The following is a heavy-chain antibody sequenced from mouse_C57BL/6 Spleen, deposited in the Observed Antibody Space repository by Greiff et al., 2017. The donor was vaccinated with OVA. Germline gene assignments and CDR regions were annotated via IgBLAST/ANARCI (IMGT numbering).Heavy chain of an antibody. CDR2: IYPRSGNT. Sequence: QVHVKQSGAELARPGASVKLSCKASGYTFTSYGISWVKQRTGKGLEWIGEIYPRSGNTYYNEKFKGKATLTADKSSSTAYMELRSLTSEDSAVYFCARGGYGSSDYAMDYWGQGTSVTVSA. CDR1: GYTFTSYG. J-gene: IGHJ4*01. D-gene: IGHD1-1*01. V-gene: IGHV1-81*01. CDR3: ARGGYGSSDYAMDY.